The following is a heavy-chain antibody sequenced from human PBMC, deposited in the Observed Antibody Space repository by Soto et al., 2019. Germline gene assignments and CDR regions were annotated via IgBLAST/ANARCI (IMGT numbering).Heavy chain of an antibody. CDR3: ARPFFYDILTGYPYDAFDI. V-gene: IGHV1-18*01. J-gene: IGHJ3*02. Sequence: SVKVSCEASGYTFKSYGISWVRQAPGQGLEWMGWISAYNGNTNYAQKLQGRVTMTTDTSTSTAYMELRSLRSDDTAVYYCARPFFYDILTGYPYDAFDIWGQGTMVTVSS. D-gene: IGHD3-9*01. CDR1: GYTFKSYG. CDR2: ISAYNGNT.